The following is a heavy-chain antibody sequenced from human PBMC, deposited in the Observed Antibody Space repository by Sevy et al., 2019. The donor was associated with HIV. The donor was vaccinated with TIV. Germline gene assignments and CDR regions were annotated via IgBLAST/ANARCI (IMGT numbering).Heavy chain of an antibody. CDR2: IYYNGHI. Sequence: SETVSLTCTVSGGSITSLYWNWIRQPPGKGQEWIANIYYNGHINYNPSLKSRVTLSLDTSKNQFSLRLSSVTAADTAMYYCAGENAWGRGYSWGQGTLVTVSS. J-gene: IGHJ4*02. V-gene: IGHV4-59*08. CDR3: AGENAWGRGYS. CDR1: GGSITSLY. D-gene: IGHD1-26*01.